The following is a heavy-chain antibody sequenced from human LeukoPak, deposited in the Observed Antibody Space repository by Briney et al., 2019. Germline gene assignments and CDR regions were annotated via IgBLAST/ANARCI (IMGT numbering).Heavy chain of an antibody. Sequence: GASVKVSCKASGYTFTSYDINWVRQATGQGLEWMGWMNPNSGNTGYAQKFQGRVTITRDTSASTAYMELSSLRSEDTAVYYCARDQATYCGGDCDAFDIWGQGTMVTVSS. J-gene: IGHJ3*02. D-gene: IGHD2-21*02. CDR2: MNPNSGNT. V-gene: IGHV1-8*01. CDR3: ARDQATYCGGDCDAFDI. CDR1: GYTFTSYD.